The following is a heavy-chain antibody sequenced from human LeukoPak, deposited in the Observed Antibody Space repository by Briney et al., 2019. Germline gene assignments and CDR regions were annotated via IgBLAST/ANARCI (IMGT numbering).Heavy chain of an antibody. Sequence: SETLSLTCTVSGGSISSYYWSWIRQPAGKGLEWIGRIYTSVSTNYNPSLKSRVTMSVDTSKNQFSLKLSSVTAADTAVYYCASIEVVTAADPSDAFDIWGQGTLVTVSS. CDR3: ASIEVVTAADPSDAFDI. CDR1: GGSISSYY. J-gene: IGHJ3*02. V-gene: IGHV4-4*07. D-gene: IGHD2-21*02. CDR2: IYTSVST.